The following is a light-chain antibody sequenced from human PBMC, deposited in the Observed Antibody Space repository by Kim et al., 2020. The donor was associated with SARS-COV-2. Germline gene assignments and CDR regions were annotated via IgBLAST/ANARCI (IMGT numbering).Light chain of an antibody. V-gene: IGKV1-5*03. J-gene: IGKJ1*01. CDR3: QQYKSYTWS. CDR2: KAS. CDR1: QSISSW. Sequence: AYVGDRVTSTCRASQSISSWLAWYQQKPGKAPKHLIYKASNLESGVPSRFSGSGSGTEFTLTISSLQPDDVGTYYCQQYKSYTWSFGQGTKVDIK.